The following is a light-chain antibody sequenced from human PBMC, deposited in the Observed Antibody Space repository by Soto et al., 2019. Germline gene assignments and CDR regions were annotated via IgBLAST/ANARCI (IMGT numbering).Light chain of an antibody. CDR3: QQRSNWPPWWT. V-gene: IGKV3-11*01. CDR1: QSVSSY. Sequence: EMVLTQSPGTLSWPPEERATLSCRASQSVSSYLAWYQQKPGQAPRLLIYEASNRATGIPARFSGSGSGTDFTLNISSLEPEDFAVYYYQQRSNWPPWWTCGEGTKVEIK. J-gene: IGKJ1*01. CDR2: EAS.